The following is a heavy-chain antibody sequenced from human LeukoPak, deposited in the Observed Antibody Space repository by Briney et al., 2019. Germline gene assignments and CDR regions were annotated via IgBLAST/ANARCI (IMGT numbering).Heavy chain of an antibody. Sequence: AGGSLRLSCAASQFTFSNYGMHWVRQAPGKGLEWVPFIRYDGSNKFYADSVKGRFTISRDNSKNTLYLQMNSLRPEDTAVYYCTKDLGTEYNIFDYWGQGTLVTVSS. CDR3: TKDLGTEYNIFDY. D-gene: IGHD3-9*01. V-gene: IGHV3-30*02. CDR2: IRYDGSNK. J-gene: IGHJ4*02. CDR1: QFTFSNYG.